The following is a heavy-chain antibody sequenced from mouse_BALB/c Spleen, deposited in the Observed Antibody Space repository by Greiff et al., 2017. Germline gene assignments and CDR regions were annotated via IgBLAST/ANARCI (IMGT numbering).Heavy chain of an antibody. CDR2: INPYNGDT. Sequence: VHVKQSGPELVKPGASVKISCKASGYSFTGYFMNWVMQSHGKSLEWIGRINPYNGDTFYNQKFKGKATLTVDKSSSTAHMELRSLASEDSAVYYCARWYYGSSWYFDVWGAGTTVTVSS. CDR3: ARWYYGSSWYFDV. D-gene: IGHD1-1*01. J-gene: IGHJ1*01. CDR1: GYSFTGYF. V-gene: IGHV1-20*02.